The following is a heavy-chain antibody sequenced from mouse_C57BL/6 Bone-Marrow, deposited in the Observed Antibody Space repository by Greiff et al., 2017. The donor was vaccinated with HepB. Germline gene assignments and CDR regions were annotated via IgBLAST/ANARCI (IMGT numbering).Heavy chain of an antibody. J-gene: IGHJ2*01. CDR1: GYTFTSYT. CDR3: AFYDYDYFDY. D-gene: IGHD2-4*01. Sequence: QVQLQQSGAELARPGASVKMSCKASGYTFTSYTMHWVKQRPGQGLEWIGYINPSSGYTKYNQKFKDKATLTADKSSSTAYMQLSSRTSEDSAVYYCAFYDYDYFDYWGQGTTLTVSS. CDR2: INPSSGYT. V-gene: IGHV1-4*01.